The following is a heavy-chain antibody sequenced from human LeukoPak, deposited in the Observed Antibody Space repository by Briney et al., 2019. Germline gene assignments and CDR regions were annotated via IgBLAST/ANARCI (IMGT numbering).Heavy chain of an antibody. V-gene: IGHV3-23*01. CDR2: IFGSGGSA. CDR3: GKTTTGYSSGRYPAWPVDY. CDR1: GFTFSSYA. D-gene: IGHD6-19*01. Sequence: PGGSLRLSCTASGFTFSSYAMYWVRQAPGKGLEWVSGIFGSGGSAHYAESVQGRFTISRDNSKSTVYLQMNSLRAEDTAVYYCGKTTTGYSSGRYPAWPVDYWGQGTLVTVSS. J-gene: IGHJ4*02.